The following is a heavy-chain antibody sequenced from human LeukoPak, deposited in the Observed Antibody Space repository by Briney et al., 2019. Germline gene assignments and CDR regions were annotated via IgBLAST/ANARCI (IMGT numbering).Heavy chain of an antibody. CDR2: IHSGGST. CDR3: ARDPGLGSNYLEVGAFDI. J-gene: IGHJ3*02. Sequence: PSGGLRLCCSIPGFILSSAYIGRVRQATAKGVGTVPLIHSGGSTYYEDSEKGRFTISSDNSKNTLYLQMNSLRAEDTAVYYCARDPGLGSNYLEVGAFDIWGQGTMVTVSS. D-gene: IGHD4-11*01. CDR1: GFILSSAY. V-gene: IGHV3-53*05.